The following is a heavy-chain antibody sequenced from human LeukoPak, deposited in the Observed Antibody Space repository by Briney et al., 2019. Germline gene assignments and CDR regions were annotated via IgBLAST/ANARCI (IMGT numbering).Heavy chain of an antibody. V-gene: IGHV3-7*01. Sequence: GASLRLSCETSGFTFSNYWMTWVRQAPGKGLEWVAYVNQYGDKKYFLDPMKARFTISRDNVKDSLFLKTNSLRAEDTAVYYCARRDCYNAPEFAYWYLSLWGRGTLVTVTS. J-gene: IGHJ2*01. CDR3: ARRDCYNAPEFAYWYLSL. CDR2: VNQYGDKK. D-gene: IGHD5-24*01. CDR1: GFTFSNYW.